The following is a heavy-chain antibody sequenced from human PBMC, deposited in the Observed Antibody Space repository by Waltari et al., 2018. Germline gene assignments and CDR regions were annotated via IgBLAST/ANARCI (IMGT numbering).Heavy chain of an antibody. J-gene: IGHJ6*03. V-gene: IGHV4-34*08. Sequence: QVQLQQWGAGLLKPSETLSLTCAVYGGTFNDHYWNWIRQPPGKGLEWIGQINDSGSTNYNPSLRSRVTISVDTSKNQFSLKLSSVTAADTAVYYCANFLESSYYYYMDVWGKGTTVTVSS. CDR3: ANFLESSYYYYMDV. CDR2: INDSGST. D-gene: IGHD3-3*01. CDR1: GGTFNDHY.